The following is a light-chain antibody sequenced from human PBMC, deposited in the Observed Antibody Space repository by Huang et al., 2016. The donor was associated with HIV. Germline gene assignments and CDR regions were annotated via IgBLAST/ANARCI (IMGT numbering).Light chain of an antibody. Sequence: DIVMTQSPLSLPVTPGDPASISCRSSQSLLHSNGYNYLDWYLQKPGQSPQLLIYLGSNRASGVPDRCSGSGSGTDFTLKISRVEAEDVGVYYCMQALQTPPWTFGQGTKVEIK. CDR1: QSLLHSNGYNY. J-gene: IGKJ1*01. CDR3: MQALQTPPWT. CDR2: LGS. V-gene: IGKV2-28*01.